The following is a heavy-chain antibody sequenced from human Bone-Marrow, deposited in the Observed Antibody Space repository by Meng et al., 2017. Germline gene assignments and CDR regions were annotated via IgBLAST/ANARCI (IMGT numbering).Heavy chain of an antibody. Sequence: QVQLQESGPGLGKPSETLSRTCTVSGGSISDYYWSWIRQPPGRGLEWIGYIYYSGSTNYNPSLKSRVTISVDTSKNQFSLKLSSVIAEDTAVYYCARGKRWTPGYFDYWGQGTLVTVSS. CDR1: GGSISDYY. CDR3: ARGKRWTPGYFDY. CDR2: IYYSGST. V-gene: IGHV4-59*01. D-gene: IGHD2-15*01. J-gene: IGHJ4*02.